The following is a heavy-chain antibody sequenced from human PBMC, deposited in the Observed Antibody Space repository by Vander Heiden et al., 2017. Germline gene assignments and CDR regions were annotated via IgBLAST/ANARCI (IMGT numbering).Heavy chain of an antibody. Sequence: QAPLVPSGAAVKQPGSSLKVPCKASEGPFGSYAISGGRQAPGQGLEWMGGIIPICGTANYAQKFKGRVTITADESTSTAYMELSKLGAEDTAVYYCAREEGSPRAFDIWSQGTMVTVSS. CDR3: AREEGSPRAFDI. J-gene: IGHJ3*02. V-gene: IGHV1-69*01. CDR1: EGPFGSYA. CDR2: IIPICGTA.